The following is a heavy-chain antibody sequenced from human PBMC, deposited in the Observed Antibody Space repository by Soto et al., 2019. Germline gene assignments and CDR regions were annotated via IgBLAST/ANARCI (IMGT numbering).Heavy chain of an antibody. CDR2: ISYDGSNK. Sequence: GGSLRLSCAASGFTFSSYAMHWVRKAPGKGLEWVAVISYDGSNKYYADSVKGRFTISRDNSKNTLYLQMNSLRAEDTAVYYCARDSFGGAYYFDYWGQGTLVTVSS. CDR1: GFTFSSYA. V-gene: IGHV3-30-3*01. D-gene: IGHD3-10*01. J-gene: IGHJ4*02. CDR3: ARDSFGGAYYFDY.